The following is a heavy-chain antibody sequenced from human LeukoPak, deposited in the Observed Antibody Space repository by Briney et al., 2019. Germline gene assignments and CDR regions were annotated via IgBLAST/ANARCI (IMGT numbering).Heavy chain of an antibody. J-gene: IGHJ4*02. CDR2: IYSDNT. D-gene: IGHD5-24*01. CDR1: GFTVSTNS. Sequence: GGSLRLSCTVSGFTVSTNSMSWVRQAPGKGLEWVSFIYSDNTHYSDSVKGRFTISRDNSKNTLYLQMNSLRAEDTAVYYCAKDDGWLQYNYWGQGTLVTVSS. CDR3: AKDDGWLQYNY. V-gene: IGHV3-53*01.